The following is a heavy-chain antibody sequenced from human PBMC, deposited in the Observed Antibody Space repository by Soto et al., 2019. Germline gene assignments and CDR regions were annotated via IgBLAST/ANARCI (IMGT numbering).Heavy chain of an antibody. D-gene: IGHD1-1*01. CDR3: AKATATSGGAFEI. Sequence: LRLSCAVSGFICSSYDMSWVRQAPGKGLEWVSTILVGGSTHYEDSVKGRFTISRDTSKNTVYLQMNSLTAGDTAFYYCAKATATSGGAFEIYGQGTMVTVS. J-gene: IGHJ3*02. CDR2: ILVGGST. V-gene: IGHV3-23*01. CDR1: GFICSSYD.